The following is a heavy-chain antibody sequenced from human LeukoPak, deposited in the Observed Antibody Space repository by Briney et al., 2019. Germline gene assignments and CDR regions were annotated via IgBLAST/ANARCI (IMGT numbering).Heavy chain of an antibody. CDR3: ARGPTRYSSSWYPHLYFDY. J-gene: IGHJ4*02. D-gene: IGHD6-13*01. V-gene: IGHV4-34*01. CDR1: GGSFSGYS. Sequence: SETLSLTCAVYGGSFSGYSWSWIRQPPGKGLEWIGEINHSGSTNYNPSLKSRVTISVDTSKNQFSLKLSSVTAADTAVYYCARGPTRYSSSWYPHLYFDYWGQGTLVTVSS. CDR2: INHSGST.